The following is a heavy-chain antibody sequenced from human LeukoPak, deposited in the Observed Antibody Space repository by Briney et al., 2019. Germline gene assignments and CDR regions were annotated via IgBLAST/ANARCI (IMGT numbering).Heavy chain of an antibody. Sequence: GGSLRLSCAASGFTFSNYWMNWVRQAPGKGLEWVANIKQDGNEKYYVDSVKGRFTISRDNARNSVSLQMDSLRAEDTAVYYCASLEMTTIFTYDYWGQGTLVTVSS. V-gene: IGHV3-7*01. CDR2: IKQDGNEK. CDR1: GFTFSNYW. J-gene: IGHJ4*02. CDR3: ASLEMTTIFTYDY. D-gene: IGHD5-24*01.